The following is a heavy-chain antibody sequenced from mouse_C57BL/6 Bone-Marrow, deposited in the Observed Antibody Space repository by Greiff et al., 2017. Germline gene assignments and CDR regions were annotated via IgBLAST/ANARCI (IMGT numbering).Heavy chain of an antibody. J-gene: IGHJ4*01. D-gene: IGHD3-1*01. Sequence: EVKVVESGGGLVKPGGSLKLSCAASGFTFSSYAMSWVRQTPEKRLEWVATISDGGSYTYYPDNVKGRFTISRDNAKNNLYLQMSHLKSEDTAMYYCARDWAISMDYWGQGTSVTVSS. V-gene: IGHV5-4*01. CDR3: ARDWAISMDY. CDR2: ISDGGSYT. CDR1: GFTFSSYA.